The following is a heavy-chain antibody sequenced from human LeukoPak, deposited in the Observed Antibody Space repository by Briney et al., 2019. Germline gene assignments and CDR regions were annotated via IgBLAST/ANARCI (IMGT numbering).Heavy chain of an antibody. J-gene: IGHJ4*02. CDR2: IWHDGSHK. Sequence: GGSLRLSCAASGFAFNTYAMHWVRQAPGQGLEWVALIWHDGSHKFYSNSVRGQFTISRDNAKNSLYLQMNSLRAEDTAVYYCARHYDILTGTFPHYWGQGTLVTVSS. CDR1: GFAFNTYA. D-gene: IGHD3-9*01. CDR3: ARHYDILTGTFPHY. V-gene: IGHV3-33*03.